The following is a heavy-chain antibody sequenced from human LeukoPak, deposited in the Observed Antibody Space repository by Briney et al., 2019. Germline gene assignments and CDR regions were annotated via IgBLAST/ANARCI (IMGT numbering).Heavy chain of an antibody. V-gene: IGHV3-23*01. CDR1: GFTFGSYA. CDR2: ISGSGGST. Sequence: GGSLRLSCAASGFTFGSYAMSWVRQAPGKGLEWVSTISGSGGSTYYADSVKGRFTISRDNSKNTLYLQMNSLRAEDTAVYHCAKGTGGNGFLFDFWGQGTMVTVSS. D-gene: IGHD1-14*01. CDR3: AKGTGGNGFLFDF. J-gene: IGHJ3*01.